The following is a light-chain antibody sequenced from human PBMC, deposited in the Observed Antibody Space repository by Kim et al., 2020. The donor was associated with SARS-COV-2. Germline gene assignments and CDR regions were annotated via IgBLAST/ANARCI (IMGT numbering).Light chain of an antibody. CDR2: GKS. CDR1: SLRSYY. Sequence: AMGQTVRITCQADSLRSYYTTWFQQKPGQAPIVVVYGKSNRPSGIPARFSGSSSGNTASLTITGTQAGDEADYYCNSRDNNDNVLFGGGTQLTVL. V-gene: IGLV3-19*01. J-gene: IGLJ7*01. CDR3: NSRDNNDNVL.